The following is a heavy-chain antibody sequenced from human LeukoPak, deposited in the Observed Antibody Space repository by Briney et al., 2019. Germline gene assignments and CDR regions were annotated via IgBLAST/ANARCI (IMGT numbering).Heavy chain of an antibody. CDR3: TKGGHGDY. D-gene: IGHD2-21*02. V-gene: IGHV3-23*01. CDR2: LSGDGSDT. J-gene: IGHJ4*02. CDR1: GFTFSNAW. Sequence: GGSLRLSCATSGFTFSNAWMNWVRQAPGKGLEWVSTLSGDGSDTHYADSVKGRFTISRDTSKNTLFLQMSSLRADDTAIYYCTKGGHGDYWGQGTLVTVSS.